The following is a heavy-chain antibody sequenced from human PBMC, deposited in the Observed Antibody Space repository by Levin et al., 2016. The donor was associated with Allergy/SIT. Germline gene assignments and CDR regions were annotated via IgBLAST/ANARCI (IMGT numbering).Heavy chain of an antibody. Sequence: GESLKISCAASGFTFSNAWMSWVRQAPGKGLEWVGRIKSKTDGGTTDYAAPVKGRFTISRDDSKNTLYLQMNSLKTEDTAVYYCTTGYSSWYLLWFDPWGQGTLVTVSS. CDR2: IKSKTDGGTT. J-gene: IGHJ5*02. CDR1: GFTFSNAW. CDR3: TTGYSSWYLLWFDP. D-gene: IGHD6-13*01. V-gene: IGHV3-15*01.